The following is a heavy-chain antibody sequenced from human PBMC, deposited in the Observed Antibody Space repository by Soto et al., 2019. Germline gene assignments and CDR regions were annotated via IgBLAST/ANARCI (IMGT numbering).Heavy chain of an antibody. CDR1: GLTFSAYD. CDR3: ARQASYWHGGGGWFDP. CDR2: IGTQHDA. V-gene: IGHV3-13*01. J-gene: IGHJ5*02. Sequence: EVQLVESGGGLVQPGGSLRLSCAASGLTFSAYDMHWVRQTTGKGLEWVAAIGTQHDAYYPDSVKGRFTISRENAKNSLYLQMNGLGGGDTALYYCARQASYWHGGGGWFDPWGQGTLVTVSS. D-gene: IGHD2-8*02.